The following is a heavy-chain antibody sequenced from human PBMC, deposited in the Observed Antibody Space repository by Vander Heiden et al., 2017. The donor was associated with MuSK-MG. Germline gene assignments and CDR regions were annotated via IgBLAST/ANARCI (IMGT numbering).Heavy chain of an antibody. V-gene: IGHV4-38-2*01. D-gene: IGHD2-15*01. J-gene: IGHJ4*02. Sequence: QVQLQESGPGLVKPSETLSLTCAVSGYSISSGYYWGWIRQPPGKGLEWIGSIYHSGSTYYNPSLKSRVTISVDTSKNQFSLKLSSVTAADTAVYYCARGFYCSCGSCYPYYFDYWGQGTLVTVSS. CDR3: ARGFYCSCGSCYPYYFDY. CDR2: IYHSGST. CDR1: GYSISSGYY.